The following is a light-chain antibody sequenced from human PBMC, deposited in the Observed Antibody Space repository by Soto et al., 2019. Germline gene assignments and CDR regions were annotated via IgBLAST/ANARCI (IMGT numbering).Light chain of an antibody. V-gene: IGLV2-8*01. CDR1: SSDVGSYNY. J-gene: IGLJ1*01. CDR2: EVS. Sequence: QSALTQPASVSGSPGQSITISCTGTSSDVGSYNYVSWYQQHPGKVPKLMIYEVSKRPSGVPDRFSGSKSGNTASLTVSGLQAEDEADYYCSSYAGSNLYVFGTGTKLTVL. CDR3: SSYAGSNLYV.